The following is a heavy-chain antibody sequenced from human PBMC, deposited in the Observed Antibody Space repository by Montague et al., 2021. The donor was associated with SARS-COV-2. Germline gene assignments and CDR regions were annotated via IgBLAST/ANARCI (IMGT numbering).Heavy chain of an antibody. V-gene: IGHV4-34*01. CDR3: ARGRRPVVVPGAGPAGRAFDI. D-gene: IGHD2-2*01. Sequence: SETLSLTCTVSGVSVTDYYWSWIRQPPGKGLEWIGEVNQSGTTIYNPSVKSGVTISEDASKNQFYPRLNSVTAADAAVYYCARGRRPVVVPGAGPAGRAFDIWGQGTMVTVSS. J-gene: IGHJ3*02. CDR2: VNQSGTT. CDR1: GVSVTDYY.